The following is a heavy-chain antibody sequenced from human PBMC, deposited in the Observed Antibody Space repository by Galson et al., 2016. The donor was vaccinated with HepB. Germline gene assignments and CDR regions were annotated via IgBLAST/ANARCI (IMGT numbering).Heavy chain of an antibody. CDR2: INSDGSST. V-gene: IGHV3-74*01. CDR1: GFTFSSYW. D-gene: IGHD6-13*01. Sequence: SLRLSCAASGFTFSSYWMHWVRQAPGKGLGWVSRINSDGSSTSYADSVKGRFTISRDNAKNTLYLQMNSLRVEDTAVYYCAKGRSAIAAAGLNYWGQGTLVTVSS. J-gene: IGHJ4*02. CDR3: AKGRSAIAAAGLNY.